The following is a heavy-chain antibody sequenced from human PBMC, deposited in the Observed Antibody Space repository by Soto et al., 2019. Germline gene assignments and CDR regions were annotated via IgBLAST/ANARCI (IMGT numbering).Heavy chain of an antibody. D-gene: IGHD2-21*01. J-gene: IGHJ6*01. CDR3: ANDADLGPISPVIYGMDV. CDR1: GSTFSSYG. V-gene: IGHV3-30*18. CDR2: ISYDGSNK. Sequence: QVQLVDSGVGVVQPGRSLRLSCAASGSTFSSYGMHWVRQAPGKGLEWVAVISYDGSNKYYADSVKGRFTISRDNSKNSLSLQMNSLRAEDTAVYYCANDADLGPISPVIYGMDVWGQGTTVTVSS.